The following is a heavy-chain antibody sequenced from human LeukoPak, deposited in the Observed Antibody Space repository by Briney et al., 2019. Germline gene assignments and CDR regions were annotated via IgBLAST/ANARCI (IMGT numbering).Heavy chain of an antibody. D-gene: IGHD2-2*01. J-gene: IGHJ4*02. V-gene: IGHV1-69*13. CDR1: GGTFSSYA. CDR3: ASQQLGYCSSTSCYFDY. Sequence: ASVKVSCKASGGTFSSYAISRVRQAPGQGLEWMGGIIPIFGTANYAQKFQGRVTITADESTSTAYMELSSLRSEDTAVYYCASQQLGYCSSTSCYFDYWGQGTLVTVSS. CDR2: IIPIFGTA.